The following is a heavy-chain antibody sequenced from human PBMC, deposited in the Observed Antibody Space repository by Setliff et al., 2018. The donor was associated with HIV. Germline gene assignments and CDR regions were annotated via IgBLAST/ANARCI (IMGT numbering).Heavy chain of an antibody. CDR2: ISAYNGNT. CDR1: GYTFTSYG. J-gene: IGHJ6*02. CDR3: ARSHRLAVAGTIQYYYYGMDV. V-gene: IGHV1-18*01. Sequence: ASVKVSCKASGYTFTSYGISWVRQAPGQGLEWMGWISAYNGNTNYAQKLQGRVTMTTDTSTSTAYMELRSLRSDDTAVYYCARSHRLAVAGTIQYYYYGMDVWGQGTTVTV. D-gene: IGHD6-19*01.